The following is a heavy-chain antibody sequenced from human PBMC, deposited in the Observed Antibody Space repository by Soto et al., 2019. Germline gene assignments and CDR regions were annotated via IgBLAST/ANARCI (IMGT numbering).Heavy chain of an antibody. CDR1: GYTFTKYY. D-gene: IGHD3-22*01. Sequence: QVQLVQSGAEVKKPGASVKVSCKASGYTFTKYYMNWVRQAPGQGLEWMGIINLSGGSTNYAQKFQGRVTMTRDTSTSTVYMELSSLRSEDTAVYFCARVGDQYYYDSSGYWKYWGQGTLVTVSS. CDR2: INLSGGST. J-gene: IGHJ4*02. V-gene: IGHV1-46*03. CDR3: ARVGDQYYYDSSGYWKY.